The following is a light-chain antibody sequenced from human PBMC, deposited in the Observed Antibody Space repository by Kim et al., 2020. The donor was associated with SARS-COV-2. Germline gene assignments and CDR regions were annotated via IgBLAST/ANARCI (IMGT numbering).Light chain of an antibody. CDR2: GVS. CDR3: SSYTTSTSVV. J-gene: IGLJ2*01. Sequence: QSIHFSCTGTSSDVGGYTYVSWYQQPPGKAPKLMIYGVSNRPSGVSNRFSGSKSGNTASLTISGLQAEDEADYYCSSYTTSTSVVFGGGTQLTVL. V-gene: IGLV2-14*03. CDR1: SSDVGGYTY.